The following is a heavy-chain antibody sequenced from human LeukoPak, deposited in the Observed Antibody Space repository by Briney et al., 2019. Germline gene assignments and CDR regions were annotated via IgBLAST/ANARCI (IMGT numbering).Heavy chain of an antibody. CDR1: GFTFSSYW. Sequence: GSLRLSCAASGFTFSSYWMSWVRQAPGKGLELVANIKQDGSEKYYVDSVKGRFTISRDNAKNSLYLQMNSLRAEDTAVYYCARSAGDFWSGYFRGLWFDYWGQGTLVTVSS. CDR2: IKQDGSEK. D-gene: IGHD3-3*01. CDR3: ARSAGDFWSGYFRGLWFDY. V-gene: IGHV3-7*01. J-gene: IGHJ4*02.